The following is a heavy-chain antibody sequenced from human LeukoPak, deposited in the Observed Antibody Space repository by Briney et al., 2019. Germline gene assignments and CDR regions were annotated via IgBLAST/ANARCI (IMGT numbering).Heavy chain of an antibody. Sequence: ASVKVTCKASGYTFTSYHMHWVRQAPGQGLERMGIINPRGGSTSYAQKLQGRVTMIRDTSTSTVYMELSSLGSGDTAVYYCARDLGEYWGFDYSGQGTLVTVSS. CDR3: ARDLGEYWGFDY. J-gene: IGHJ4*02. CDR2: INPRGGST. CDR1: GYTFTSYH. D-gene: IGHD3-10*01. V-gene: IGHV1-46*04.